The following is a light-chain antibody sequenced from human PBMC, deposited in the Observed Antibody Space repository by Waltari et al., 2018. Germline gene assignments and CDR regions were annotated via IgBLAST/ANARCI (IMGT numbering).Light chain of an antibody. J-gene: IGKJ1*01. CDR1: QGVSSY. CDR2: AAS. Sequence: AIRMTQSPSSLSASTGDRVTINCRASQGVSSYLAWYQQKPGKAPNLLIYAASTLQSGVPSRFSGSGSGTDFSLIISCLQSEDFATYYCQQYYSYPWTFGQGTKVEI. V-gene: IGKV1-8*01. CDR3: QQYYSYPWT.